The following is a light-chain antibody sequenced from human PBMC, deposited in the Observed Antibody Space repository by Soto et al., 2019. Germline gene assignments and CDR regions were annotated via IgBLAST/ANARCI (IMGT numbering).Light chain of an antibody. V-gene: IGKV1-5*03. CDR2: KAS. J-gene: IGKJ5*01. Sequence: DIQMTQSPSTLSGSVGDRVTITCLGSQTISSWLAWYQQKPGKAPKLLIYKASTLKSGVPSRFSGSGSGTEFTLTISNLQPDDFATYFCQQYNSFSLITFGQGTRLEIK. CDR1: QTISSW. CDR3: QQYNSFSLIT.